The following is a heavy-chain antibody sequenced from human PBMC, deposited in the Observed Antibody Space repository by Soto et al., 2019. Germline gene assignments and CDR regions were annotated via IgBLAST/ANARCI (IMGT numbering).Heavy chain of an antibody. D-gene: IGHD3-22*01. V-gene: IGHV3-23*01. Sequence: EVQLLESGAGLVQPGGSLRLSCAASGFSFSSYGMSWVRQAPGKGLAWVSAISGGGHNTYYADSVKGRFTISRDKSKNMLFLQMNSLRAEDTVLYHCAKDSYYYDSSGYFDYWGQGALVTVSS. CDR2: ISGGGHNT. CDR3: AKDSYYYDSSGYFDY. CDR1: GFSFSSYG. J-gene: IGHJ4*02.